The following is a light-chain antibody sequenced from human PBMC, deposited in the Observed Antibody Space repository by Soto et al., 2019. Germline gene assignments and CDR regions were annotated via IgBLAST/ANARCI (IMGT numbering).Light chain of an antibody. V-gene: IGKV3-20*01. CDR2: GAS. CDR1: QSVRSRY. CDR3: QKYNSAPWT. Sequence: EIVLTQSPGTLSLSPGERAALSCRASQSVRSRYLAWYQQKPGQAPRLLIYGASSRATGIPDRFSGSGSETDFTLTISSLQPEDVATYYCQKYNSAPWTFGQGTKVDIK. J-gene: IGKJ1*01.